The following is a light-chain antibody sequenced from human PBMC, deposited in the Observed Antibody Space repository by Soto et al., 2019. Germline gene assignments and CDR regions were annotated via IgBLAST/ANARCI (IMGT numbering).Light chain of an antibody. J-gene: IGKJ4*01. V-gene: IGKV1-17*01. CDR1: QDIIND. Sequence: DIQMTQSPSSLSASVGDTVTITCRASQDIINDLAWYQQKPGKAPQRLIHAASSLQGGVPSRFSGSGSGTEFTLTISSLQPEDLATYYCLQHNTYPLTFGGGTKVEIK. CDR2: AAS. CDR3: LQHNTYPLT.